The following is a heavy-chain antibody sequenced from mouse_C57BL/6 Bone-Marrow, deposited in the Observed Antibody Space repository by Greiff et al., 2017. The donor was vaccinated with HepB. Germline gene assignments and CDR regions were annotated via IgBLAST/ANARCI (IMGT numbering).Heavy chain of an antibody. CDR3: AREGFYYGNLFAY. CDR2: ITNGGGST. D-gene: IGHD2-1*01. J-gene: IGHJ3*01. Sequence: EVQLVESGGGLVQPGGSLKLSCAASGFTFSDYYMYWVRQTPEKRLEWVAYITNGGGSTYYPDTVKGRFTISRDNAKNTLYLQMSRLKSEDTAMYYCAREGFYYGNLFAYWGQGTLVTVSA. CDR1: GFTFSDYY. V-gene: IGHV5-12*01.